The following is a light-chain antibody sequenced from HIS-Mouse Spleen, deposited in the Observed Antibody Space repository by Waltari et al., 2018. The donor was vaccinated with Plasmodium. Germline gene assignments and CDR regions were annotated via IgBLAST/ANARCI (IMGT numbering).Light chain of an antibody. V-gene: IGKV4-1*01. J-gene: IGKJ1*01. Sequence: DIVMTPSPDSLAVSLGEWATINCKSSQSVLYSSNNKNYLAWYQQKPGQPPKLLIYWASTRESGVPDRFSGSGSGTDFTLTISSLQAEDVAVYYCQQYYSTPWTFGQGTKVEIK. CDR3: QQYYSTPWT. CDR1: QSVLYSSNNKNY. CDR2: WAS.